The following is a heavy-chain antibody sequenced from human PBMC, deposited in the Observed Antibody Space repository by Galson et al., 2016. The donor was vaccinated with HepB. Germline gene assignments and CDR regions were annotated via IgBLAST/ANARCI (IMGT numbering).Heavy chain of an antibody. CDR1: GFAFSDYG. V-gene: IGHV3-33*01. J-gene: IGHJ4*02. Sequence: SLRLSCAASGFAFSDYGMHWVRQAPGKGLEWVAVIWSDGNNMYHADSVKGRFTISRDNSKNTLFLQMNSLRVEDTAVYYCARRHSRDSQTYYTLGYWGQGTLVTVSS. D-gene: IGHD3-3*01. CDR2: IWSDGNNM. CDR3: ARRHSRDSQTYYTLGY.